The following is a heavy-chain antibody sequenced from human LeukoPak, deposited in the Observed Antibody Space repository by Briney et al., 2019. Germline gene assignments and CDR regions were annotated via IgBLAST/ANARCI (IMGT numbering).Heavy chain of an antibody. CDR2: ISSDGSTT. CDR1: RFTFSDHY. Sequence: GGSLRLSCAASRFTFSDHYVSWIRQAPGKGLEWVSFISSDGSTTWYADSVKGRFTISRDNAKNSLYLQMNSLRAEDTAVYYCASSGYPRFDYWGQGTLVTVSS. J-gene: IGHJ4*02. CDR3: ASSGYPRFDY. D-gene: IGHD3-22*01. V-gene: IGHV3-11*01.